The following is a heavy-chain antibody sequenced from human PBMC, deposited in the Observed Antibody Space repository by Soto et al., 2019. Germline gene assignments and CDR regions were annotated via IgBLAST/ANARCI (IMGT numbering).Heavy chain of an antibody. CDR1: GGSISSSSYY. V-gene: IGHV4-39*02. CDR2: IYYSGST. CDR3: ARDASYCGGDCYSHFDY. Sequence: PSETLSLTCTVSGGSISSSSYYWGWIRQPPGKGLEWLGSIYYSGSTYYNPSLKSRVTPSVDTSKNQFSLKLSSVTAADTAVYYGARDASYCGGDCYSHFDYWGQGTLVTVSS. J-gene: IGHJ4*02. D-gene: IGHD2-21*02.